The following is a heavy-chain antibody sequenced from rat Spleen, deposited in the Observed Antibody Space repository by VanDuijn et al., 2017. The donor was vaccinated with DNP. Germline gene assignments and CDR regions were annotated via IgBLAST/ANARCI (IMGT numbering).Heavy chain of an antibody. CDR2: ITNTGDIT. CDR3: AGRPPPTRGPFDY. J-gene: IGHJ2*01. CDR1: GFTFSDYY. D-gene: IGHD1-4*01. V-gene: IGHV5-25*01. Sequence: EVQLVESDGGLVQPGRSLKLSCAASGFTFSDYYMAWVRQAPAKGLEWVASITNTGDITYYSDSVKGRFSISRDNAESTLYLQMDSLRSDDTATYYCAGRPPPTRGPFDYWGQGIMVTVSS.